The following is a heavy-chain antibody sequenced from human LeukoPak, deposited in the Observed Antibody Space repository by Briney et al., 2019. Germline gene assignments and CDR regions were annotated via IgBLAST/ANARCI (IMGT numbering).Heavy chain of an antibody. J-gene: IGHJ6*02. CDR3: ARMSCSGGSCHGYYYYGMDV. CDR1: SGSISNYY. Sequence: SETLSLTCTVSSGSISNYYWGWIRQPPGKGLEWIGSIYYSGATYYNPSLKGRLTISVDTSQTQFSLKLSSVTAADTAVYYCARMSCSGGSCHGYYYYGMDVWGQGTTVTVSS. V-gene: IGHV4-39*01. D-gene: IGHD2-15*01. CDR2: IYYSGAT.